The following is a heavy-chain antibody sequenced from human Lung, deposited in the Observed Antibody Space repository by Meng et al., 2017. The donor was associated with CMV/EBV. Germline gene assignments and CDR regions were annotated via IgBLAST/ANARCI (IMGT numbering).Heavy chain of an antibody. Sequence: LXXAASGFTFSNYGMHWVRQAPGKGLEWVAVIWYDGKTKYYADSVKGRFSISRDNSKYALYLQMNSLRADDTAVYYCAKDDYRTPPPDAFDIWGQGXMVTVSS. V-gene: IGHV3-33*06. J-gene: IGHJ3*02. CDR3: AKDDYRTPPPDAFDI. D-gene: IGHD4/OR15-4a*01. CDR1: GFTFSNYG. CDR2: IWYDGKTK.